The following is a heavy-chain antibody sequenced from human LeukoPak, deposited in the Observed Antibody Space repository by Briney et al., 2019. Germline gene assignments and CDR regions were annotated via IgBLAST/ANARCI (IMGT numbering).Heavy chain of an antibody. CDR1: SGSISSGGYF. CDR2: IYYSGST. CDR3: ARVYSSSLDYYYYYMDV. Sequence: PSETLSLTCTVSSGSISSGGYFWSWIRQHPGKGLEWIGYIYYSGSTYYNPSLKSRVTISVDTSKNQFSLKLSSVTAADTAVYYCARVYSSSLDYYYYYMDVWGKGTTVTVSS. D-gene: IGHD6-6*01. V-gene: IGHV4-31*03. J-gene: IGHJ6*03.